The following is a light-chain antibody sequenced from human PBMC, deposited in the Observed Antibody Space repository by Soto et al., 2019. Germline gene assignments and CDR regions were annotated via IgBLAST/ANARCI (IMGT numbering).Light chain of an antibody. CDR2: GAS. J-gene: IGKJ1*01. Sequence: EIVMTQSPATLSVSPGERATLSCRASQSVNSNLAWYQQKPGQAPRLLIYGASTRATGVPARFSGSGSRTEFTLTVSSLQSEDFAVYFWQQYNNWPTFGQGTTVEIK. V-gene: IGKV3-15*01. CDR1: QSVNSN. CDR3: QQYNNWPT.